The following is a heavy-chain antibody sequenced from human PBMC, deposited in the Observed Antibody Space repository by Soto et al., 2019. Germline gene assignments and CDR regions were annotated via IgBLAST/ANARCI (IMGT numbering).Heavy chain of an antibody. J-gene: IGHJ5*02. CDR2: ISAYNGNT. CDR3: ARDLSVVVPAAIRRNNWFDP. V-gene: IGHV1-18*04. CDR1: GYTFTSYG. Sequence: RASVKVSCKASGYTFTSYGISWVRQAPGQGLEWMGWISAYNGNTNYAQKLQGRVTMTTDTSTSTAYMELRSLRSDDTAVYYCARDLSVVVPAAIRRNNWFDPWGQGTLVTVSS. D-gene: IGHD2-2*02.